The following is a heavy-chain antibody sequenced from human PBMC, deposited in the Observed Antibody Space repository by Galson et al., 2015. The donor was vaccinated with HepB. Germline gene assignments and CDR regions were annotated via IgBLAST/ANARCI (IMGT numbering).Heavy chain of an antibody. V-gene: IGHV4-39*01. Sequence: ETLSLTCTVSGGSISSSSYYWGWIRQPPGKGLEWIGTIYYSGTTYHNPSLKSRVTIAVDTSKNQFSLKLRSVTAADTAVYYCARHPDQWGFYFDSWGQGTLVTVSS. D-gene: IGHD3-16*01. J-gene: IGHJ4*02. CDR1: GGSISSSSYY. CDR3: ARHPDQWGFYFDS. CDR2: IYYSGTT.